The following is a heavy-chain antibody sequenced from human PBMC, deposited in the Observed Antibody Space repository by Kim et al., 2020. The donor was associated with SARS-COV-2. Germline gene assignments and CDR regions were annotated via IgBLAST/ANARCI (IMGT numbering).Heavy chain of an antibody. CDR3: ARDDSRYSSGWKHNSFDY. D-gene: IGHD6-19*01. Sequence: GGSLRLSCAASGFTFSSYEMNWVRQAPGKGLEWVSYISSSGGTIYYADSVKGRFTISRDNAKNSLYLQMNSLRAEDTAVYYCARDDSRYSSGWKHNSFDYWGQGTLVTVSS. J-gene: IGHJ4*02. CDR2: ISSSGGTI. CDR1: GFTFSSYE. V-gene: IGHV3-48*03.